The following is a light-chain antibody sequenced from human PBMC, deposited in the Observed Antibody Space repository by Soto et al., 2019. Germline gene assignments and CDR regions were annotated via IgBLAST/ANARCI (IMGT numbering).Light chain of an antibody. V-gene: IGLV1-44*01. Sequence: QSVLTQPPSASGTPGQRVTISCSGSSSNIGSNTLNWYQQLPGTAPKLLIYSNNQRPSGVPDRLSGSKAGTSASLAISGLQSEDEADYYCAAWDDSLNGPVVFGGGTKLTVL. CDR1: SSNIGSNT. J-gene: IGLJ2*01. CDR3: AAWDDSLNGPVV. CDR2: SNN.